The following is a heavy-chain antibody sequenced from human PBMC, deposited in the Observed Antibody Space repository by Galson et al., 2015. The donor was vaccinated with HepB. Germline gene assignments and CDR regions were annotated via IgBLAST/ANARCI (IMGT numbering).Heavy chain of an antibody. CDR1: GFTFSSYW. Sequence: SLRLSCAASGFTFSSYWMSWVRQAPGKGLEWVANIKQDGSEKYYVDSVKGRFTISRDNAKNSLYLQMNSLRAEDTAVYYCARGPVPAARGEGGPIMAGWFDPWGQGTLVTVSS. CDR3: ARGPVPAARGEGGPIMAGWFDP. CDR2: IKQDGSEK. J-gene: IGHJ5*02. D-gene: IGHD2-2*01. V-gene: IGHV3-7*03.